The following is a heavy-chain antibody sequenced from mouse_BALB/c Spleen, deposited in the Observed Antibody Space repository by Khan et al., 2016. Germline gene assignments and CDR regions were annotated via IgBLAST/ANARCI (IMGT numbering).Heavy chain of an antibody. CDR3: ARSYGNYFDY. Sequence: QVQLQQSGAELAKPGASVKMSCKASGYTFTSYWMHWVKQRPGQGLEWIGYINPSTGYTENNQKFKDKATLTADKSSSTAYMQLCSLTSEDSAVYYCARSYGNYFDYWGQGTTLTVSS. CDR1: GYTFTSYW. CDR2: INPSTGYT. V-gene: IGHV1-7*01. D-gene: IGHD2-1*01. J-gene: IGHJ2*01.